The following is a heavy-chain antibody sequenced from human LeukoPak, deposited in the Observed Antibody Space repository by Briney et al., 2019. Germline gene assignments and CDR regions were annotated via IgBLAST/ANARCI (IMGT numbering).Heavy chain of an antibody. CDR2: IYYSGNT. CDR1: GDSISTSNSY. D-gene: IGHD3-3*01. CDR3: ARQTGVGLFILP. V-gene: IGHV4-39*01. J-gene: IGHJ4*02. Sequence: SETLSLTCAVSGDSISTSNSYWGWIRRPPGKGLEWVGSIYYSGNTYYNPSLKSRVTISVDSSKNQFSLKLTSVTAADTAVYYCARQTGVGLFILPGGQGTLVTVSS.